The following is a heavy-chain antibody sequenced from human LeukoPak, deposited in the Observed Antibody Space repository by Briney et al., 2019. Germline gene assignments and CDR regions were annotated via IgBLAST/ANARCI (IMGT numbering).Heavy chain of an antibody. CDR1: GYTLTSYG. CDR3: ARSHPLPLDAFDI. Sequence: WASVKVSCKASGYTLTSYGISWVRQAPGQGLEWMGWINTYNGNTNYAQKLQGRVTMTTDTSTSTADMELRSLRSDDTAVYYCARSHPLPLDAFDIWGQGTMVTVSS. J-gene: IGHJ3*02. CDR2: INTYNGNT. V-gene: IGHV1-18*01.